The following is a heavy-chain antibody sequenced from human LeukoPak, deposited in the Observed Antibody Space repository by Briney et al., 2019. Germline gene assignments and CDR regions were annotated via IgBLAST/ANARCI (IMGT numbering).Heavy chain of an antibody. V-gene: IGHV4-38-2*02. CDR1: GYSISSGYY. CDR2: IYTSGSI. Sequence: SETLSLTCTVSGYSISSGYYWGWIRQPPGKGLEWIGRIYTSGSINYNPSPKSRVTMSVDTSKNQFSLKLSSVTAADTAVYYCAREYLPGYDFTLRDDAFDIWGQGTMVTVSS. J-gene: IGHJ3*02. CDR3: AREYLPGYDFTLRDDAFDI. D-gene: IGHD3/OR15-3a*01.